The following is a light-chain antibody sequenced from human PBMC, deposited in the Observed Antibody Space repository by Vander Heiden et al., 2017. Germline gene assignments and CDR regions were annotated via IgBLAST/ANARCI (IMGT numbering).Light chain of an antibody. CDR1: QSVLYSFNNKNY. J-gene: IGKJ1*01. CDR3: QQYYSFPGT. CDR2: WAS. V-gene: IGKV4-1*01. Sequence: DIVLTQSPYSLAVSLGERATINCKSSQSVLYSFNNKNYLAWYQQKPGQPPRLVMYWASTRGSGVPDRFSGSGSGTHFTLTISSLQAEDGAVYYCQQYYSFPGTFGQGTKVEIK.